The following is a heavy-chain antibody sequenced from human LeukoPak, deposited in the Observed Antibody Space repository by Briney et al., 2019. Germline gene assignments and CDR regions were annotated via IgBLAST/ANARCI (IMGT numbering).Heavy chain of an antibody. J-gene: IGHJ4*02. CDR2: INHSGST. D-gene: IGHD4-23*01. Sequence: SETLSLTCAVYGGSFSGYYWSWIRQPPGKGLEWLGEINHSGSTNYNPSLKSRVTISVDTSKNQFSLKLSSVTAADTAVYYCARGMTTVVTRAYYFDYWGQGTLVTVSS. CDR3: ARGMTTVVTRAYYFDY. V-gene: IGHV4-34*01. CDR1: GGSFSGYY.